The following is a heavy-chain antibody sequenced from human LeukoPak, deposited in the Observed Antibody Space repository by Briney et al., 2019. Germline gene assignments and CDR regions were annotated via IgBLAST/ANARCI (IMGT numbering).Heavy chain of an antibody. D-gene: IGHD1-26*01. CDR2: VYNSGVT. V-gene: IGHV4-59*01. J-gene: IGHJ4*02. Sequence: SETLSLTCTVSGGSISSNYWSWIRQPPGKGLEWIGYVYNSGVTNYNPSLRSRVTMSIGTSRNQLSLKLTSVTAADTAVYYCAREGAGAHYFDYWGQGTLVTVSS. CDR3: AREGAGAHYFDY. CDR1: GGSISSNY.